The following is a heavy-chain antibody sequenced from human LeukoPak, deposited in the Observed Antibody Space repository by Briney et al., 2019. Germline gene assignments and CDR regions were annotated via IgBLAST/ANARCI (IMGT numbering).Heavy chain of an antibody. Sequence: SETLSLTCAVYGGSFSGYYWSWIRQPPGKGLEWIGEINHSGSTNYNPSLKSRVTISVDTSKNQFSLKLSSVTAADTAVYYCARRMVYAIPDDYGMDVWGQGTTVTVSS. CDR1: GGSFSGYY. D-gene: IGHD2-8*01. V-gene: IGHV4-34*01. CDR2: INHSGST. J-gene: IGHJ6*02. CDR3: ARRMVYAIPDDYGMDV.